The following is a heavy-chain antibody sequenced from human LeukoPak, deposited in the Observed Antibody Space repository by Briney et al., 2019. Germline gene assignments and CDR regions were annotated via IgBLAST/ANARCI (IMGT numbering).Heavy chain of an antibody. CDR1: GGSISSYY. CDR3: ATGPWVTFGGVIAGFDY. D-gene: IGHD3-16*02. CDR2: IYYSGST. V-gene: IGHV4-59*08. Sequence: SETLSLTCTVSGGSISSYYWSWIRQPPGKGLEWIGYIYYSGSTNYNPSLKSRVTISVDTSKNQFPLKLSSVTAADTAVYYCATGPWVTFGGVIAGFDYWGQGTLVTVSS. J-gene: IGHJ4*02.